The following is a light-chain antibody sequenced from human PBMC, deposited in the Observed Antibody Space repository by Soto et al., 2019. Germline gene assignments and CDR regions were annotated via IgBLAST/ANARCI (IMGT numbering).Light chain of an antibody. CDR3: QKYNSAPLT. CDR2: AAS. Sequence: DIQMTQSPSSLSASVGDRVTITCRASQGISTYLAWYQQKPGKVPKLLIYAASTLQSGVPSRFSGSGSGTDFTLTISSLQPEDVATYYCQKYNSAPLTLGGGTKVEIK. V-gene: IGKV1-27*01. J-gene: IGKJ4*01. CDR1: QGISTY.